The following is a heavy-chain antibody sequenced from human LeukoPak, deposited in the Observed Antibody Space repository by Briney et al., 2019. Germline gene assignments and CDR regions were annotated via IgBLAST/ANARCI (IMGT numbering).Heavy chain of an antibody. Sequence: SETLSLTCTVSGGSIRNSSSYYWGWIRQPPGKGLEWIGYIYYSESTYYNPSLKSRVTISVDTSKNQFSLKLSSVTAADTAVYYCARAGSRDAFDIWGQGTMVTVSS. CDR1: GGSIRNSSSYY. V-gene: IGHV4-30-4*08. CDR3: ARAGSRDAFDI. J-gene: IGHJ3*02. D-gene: IGHD1-26*01. CDR2: IYYSEST.